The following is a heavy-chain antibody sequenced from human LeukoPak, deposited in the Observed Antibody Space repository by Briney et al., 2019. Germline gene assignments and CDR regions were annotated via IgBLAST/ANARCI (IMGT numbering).Heavy chain of an antibody. Sequence: PGGSLRLSCAASGFTFSNYEMNWVRQAPGKGLEWISYISRSGSTIYYADSVKGRFTISRDNAKNSLYLQMNSLRAEDTALYYCAREGQLVRLGYFDYWGQGTLVTVSS. D-gene: IGHD6-6*01. J-gene: IGHJ4*02. CDR3: AREGQLVRLGYFDY. V-gene: IGHV3-48*03. CDR1: GFTFSNYE. CDR2: ISRSGSTI.